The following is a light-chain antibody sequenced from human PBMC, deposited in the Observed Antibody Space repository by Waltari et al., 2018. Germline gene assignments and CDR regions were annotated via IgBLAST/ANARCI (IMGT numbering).Light chain of an antibody. Sequence: ELVMTQSPATLSASPGDRASLSCRASQSASTSLAGYQQTPGQAPRLLISRASTRAAGIPDRFSGSGSGTEFTLTISSLQSEDSAIYYCQQYNIWPWTFGQGTKVDIK. J-gene: IGKJ1*01. V-gene: IGKV3-15*01. CDR1: QSASTS. CDR2: RAS. CDR3: QQYNIWPWT.